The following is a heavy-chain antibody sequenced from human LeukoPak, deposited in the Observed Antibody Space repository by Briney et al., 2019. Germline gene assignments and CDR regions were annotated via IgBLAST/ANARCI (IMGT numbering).Heavy chain of an antibody. CDR3: ARDPSYYYDSSGYPEPYFDY. CDR2: ISYDGSNK. Sequence: GRSLRLSCAASGFTFSSYGMHWVRQAPGKGLEWVAVISYDGSNKYYADSVKGRFTISRDNSKNTLYLQMNSLRAEDTAVYYCARDPSYYYDSSGYPEPYFDYWGQGTLVTVSS. J-gene: IGHJ4*02. CDR1: GFTFSSYG. D-gene: IGHD3-22*01. V-gene: IGHV3-30*03.